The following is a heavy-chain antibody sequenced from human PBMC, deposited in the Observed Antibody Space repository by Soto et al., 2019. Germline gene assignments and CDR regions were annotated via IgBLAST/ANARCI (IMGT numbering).Heavy chain of an antibody. CDR1: GFTFSSYG. V-gene: IGHV3-33*01. CDR2: IWYDGSNK. CDR3: ARDAVVPYYYDSSGYYFPDY. D-gene: IGHD3-22*01. J-gene: IGHJ4*02. Sequence: QVQLVESGGGVVQPGRSLRLSCAASGFTFSSYGMHWVRQAPGKGLEWVAVIWYDGSNKYYADSVKGRFTISRDNSKNTLYLQMNSLRAEDTAVYYCARDAVVPYYYDSSGYYFPDYWGQGTLVTVSS.